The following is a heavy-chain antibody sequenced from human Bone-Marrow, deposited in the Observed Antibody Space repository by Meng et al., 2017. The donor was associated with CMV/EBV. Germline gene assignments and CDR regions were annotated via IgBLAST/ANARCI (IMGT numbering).Heavy chain of an antibody. J-gene: IGHJ6*02. D-gene: IGHD4-23*01. Sequence: GESLKISCAASGFTVSSNYMSWVRQAPGKGLEWVSVIYSGGSTYYADSVKGRFTIFRDNSRNLLHLQMSSLRVEDTAVYFCARDFPDTANIGHSTFYGWDVWGQGTTVTVSS. CDR3: ARDFPDTANIGHSTFYGWDV. CDR2: IYSGGST. CDR1: GFTVSSNY. V-gene: IGHV3-53*01.